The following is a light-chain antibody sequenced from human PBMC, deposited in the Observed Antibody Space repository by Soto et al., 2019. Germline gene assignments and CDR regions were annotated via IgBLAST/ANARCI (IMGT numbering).Light chain of an antibody. V-gene: IGKV1-9*01. CDR1: QGISNF. CDR2: AAS. Sequence: IQLTQSPSSLSASVGDRVTINCRASQGISNFLAWYKQKPGKAPKLLIYAASTLQSGVPSRFSGSGSGTDFTLTFSSLQPEDFGTYYCQQLESYPSTFGGGTKVDIK. J-gene: IGKJ4*01. CDR3: QQLESYPST.